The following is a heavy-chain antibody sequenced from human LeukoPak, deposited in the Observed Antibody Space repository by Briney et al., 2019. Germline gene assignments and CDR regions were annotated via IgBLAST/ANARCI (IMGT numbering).Heavy chain of an antibody. CDR2: ISYDGSNK. CDR1: GFTFSSYG. D-gene: IGHD5-18*01. CDR3: AKGHVDTAMASDY. Sequence: GRSLRLSCAASGFTFSSYGMHWVRQAPGKGLEWVAVISYDGSNKYYADSVKGRFTISRDNSKNTLYLQMNSLRAEDTAVYYCAKGHVDTAMASDYWGQGTLVTVSS. V-gene: IGHV3-30*18. J-gene: IGHJ4*02.